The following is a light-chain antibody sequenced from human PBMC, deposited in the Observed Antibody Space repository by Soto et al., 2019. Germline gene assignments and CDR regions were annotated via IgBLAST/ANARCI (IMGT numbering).Light chain of an antibody. CDR1: SSDVGSYNY. CDR2: DVT. CDR3: CSYAGSYTYV. J-gene: IGLJ1*01. Sequence: QSALTQPRSVSGSPGQSVTISCTGSSSDVGSYNYVSWYQHHPGKAPKLMIYDVTKRPSGVPDRFSGSKSGDTASLTISGLKAEDEADYYCCSYAGSYTYVFGIGTKVTVL. V-gene: IGLV2-11*01.